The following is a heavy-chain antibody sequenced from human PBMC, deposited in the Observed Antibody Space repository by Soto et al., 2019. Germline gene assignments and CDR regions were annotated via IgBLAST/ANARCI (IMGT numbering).Heavy chain of an antibody. CDR1: GYTFTSYG. D-gene: IGHD3-3*01. V-gene: IGHV1-18*01. J-gene: IGHJ6*03. CDR3: ARFFMGYYYYMDF. Sequence: QVQLLQSGAEVKKPGASVKVSCKASGYTFTSYGISWVRQAPGQGLEWMGWISAYNGNTNYAHKLQCRVTMTTDKCTSTAYMELRSLRSDDTAVYYCARFFMGYYYYMDFWGKGTTGTVSS. CDR2: ISAYNGNT.